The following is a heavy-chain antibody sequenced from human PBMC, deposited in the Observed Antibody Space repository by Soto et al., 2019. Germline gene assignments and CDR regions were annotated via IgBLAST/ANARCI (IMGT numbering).Heavy chain of an antibody. CDR3: ARDSSPGLGDGYDA. CDR2: AYYRSKWYN. D-gene: IGHD6-13*01. CDR1: GDSFSSNSAA. V-gene: IGHV6-1*01. J-gene: IGHJ5*02. Sequence: SKTPSLTCAISGDSFSSNSAAWNWIRQSPSRGLEWLGRAYYRSKWYNDYAVSVKSRITINPDTSKNQFSLQLNSVTPEDTAVYSCARDSSPGLGDGYDAWGQGTMVTVSS.